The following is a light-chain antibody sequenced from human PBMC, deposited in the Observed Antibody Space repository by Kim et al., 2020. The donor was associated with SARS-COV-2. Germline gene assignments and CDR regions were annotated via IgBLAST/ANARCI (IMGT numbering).Light chain of an antibody. CDR1: QRVSGSE. CDR2: GAS. J-gene: IGKJ1*01. CDR3: QQYGTPPWT. Sequence: SQGETATLSGRASQRVSGSELAWYQQKTGQAPRLLIDGASKRATGIPERFTGSGSATDFTLTISRLEPEDLAMFYCQQYGTPPWTFGQGTKVDIK. V-gene: IGKV3-20*01.